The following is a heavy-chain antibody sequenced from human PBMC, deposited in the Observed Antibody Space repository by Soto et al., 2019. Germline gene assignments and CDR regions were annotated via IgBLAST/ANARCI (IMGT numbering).Heavy chain of an antibody. J-gene: IGHJ6*02. V-gene: IGHV3-30-3*01. CDR3: ARTGAPQNPPIVVVVSAGYYGMDV. CDR2: ISYDGSNK. D-gene: IGHD2-15*01. CDR1: GFTFSSYA. Sequence: GGSLRLSCAASGFTFSSYAMHWVRQAPGKGLEWVAVISYDGSNKYYADSVKGRFTISRDNSKNTLYLQMNSLRAEDTAVYYCARTGAPQNPPIVVVVSAGYYGMDVWGQGTTVTVSS.